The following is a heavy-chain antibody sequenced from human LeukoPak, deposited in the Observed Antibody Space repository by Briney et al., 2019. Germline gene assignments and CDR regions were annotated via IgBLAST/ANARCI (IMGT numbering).Heavy chain of an antibody. CDR1: GGSISSYY. V-gene: IGHV4-59*01. CDR3: ARVAVVVPAAMGYNWFDP. CDR2: IYYSGST. Sequence: SETLSLTCTVSGGSISSYYWSWIRQPPGKGLEWIGYIYYSGSTNYNPSLKSRVTISVDTSKNQFSLKLSSVTAADTAVYYCARVAVVVPAAMGYNWFDPWGQGTLVTVSS. J-gene: IGHJ5*02. D-gene: IGHD2-2*01.